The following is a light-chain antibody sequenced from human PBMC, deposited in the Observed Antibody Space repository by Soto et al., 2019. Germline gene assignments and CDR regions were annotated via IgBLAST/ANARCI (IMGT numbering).Light chain of an antibody. Sequence: QSALTQPAPVSGSPGQSITISCTGTSSDVGDYNYVSWYQQHPGKAPKLMIYDVSNRPSGVSNRFSGSKSGNTASLTISGLQAEDEADYYCSSYTRSSTLHVVFGGGTKLTVL. CDR3: SSYTRSSTLHVV. V-gene: IGLV2-14*03. CDR2: DVS. CDR1: SSDVGDYNY. J-gene: IGLJ2*01.